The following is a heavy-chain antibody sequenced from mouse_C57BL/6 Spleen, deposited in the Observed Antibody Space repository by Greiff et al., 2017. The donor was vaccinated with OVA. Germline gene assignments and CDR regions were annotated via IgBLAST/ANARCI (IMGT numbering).Heavy chain of an antibody. Sequence: QVQLKQPGAELVKPGASVKLSCKASGYTFTSYWMHWVKQRPGQGLEWIGMIHPNSGSTNYNEKFKSKATLTVDKSSSTAYMQLSSLTSEDSAVYYWASGRNYGSSYGYFDVWGTGTTVTVSS. CDR3: ASGRNYGSSYGYFDV. V-gene: IGHV1-64*01. D-gene: IGHD1-1*01. CDR2: IHPNSGST. CDR1: GYTFTSYW. J-gene: IGHJ1*03.